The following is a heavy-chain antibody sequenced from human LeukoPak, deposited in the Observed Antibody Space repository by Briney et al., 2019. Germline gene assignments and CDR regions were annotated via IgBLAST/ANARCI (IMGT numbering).Heavy chain of an antibody. CDR2: INPNSGGT. CDR3: ARVGVRYFDWLAY. Sequence: ASVKVSCKASGYTFTCYYMHWVRQAPGQGLEWMGWINPNSGGTNYAQKFQGRVTMTRDTSISTAYMELSRLRSDDTAVYYCARVGVRYFDWLAYWGQGTLVTVSS. J-gene: IGHJ4*02. V-gene: IGHV1-2*02. CDR1: GYTFTCYY. D-gene: IGHD3-9*01.